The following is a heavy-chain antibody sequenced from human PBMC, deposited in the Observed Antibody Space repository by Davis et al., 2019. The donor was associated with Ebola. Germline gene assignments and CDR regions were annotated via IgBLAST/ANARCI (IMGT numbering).Heavy chain of an antibody. Sequence: PGGSLRLSCAASGFIFSSYVMHWVRQTPGKGLEWVSGISWNGGNIAYATSVKRRFIISRDNAKNSLYLQINSLVVDDTALYHCARSDSGGNWYFDLWGRGTLVTVSS. CDR2: ISWNGGNI. D-gene: IGHD4-23*01. V-gene: IGHV3-20*01. CDR1: GFIFSSYV. J-gene: IGHJ2*01. CDR3: ARSDSGGNWYFDL.